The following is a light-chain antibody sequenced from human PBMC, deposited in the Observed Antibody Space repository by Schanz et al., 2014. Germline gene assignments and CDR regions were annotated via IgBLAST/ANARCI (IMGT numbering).Light chain of an antibody. V-gene: IGLV2-8*01. Sequence: QSALTQPPSASGSPGQSVTISCTGTSSDIGRYNYVSWYQHHPGKAPKLLIYDVTKRPSGVPDRFSGSKSGTSASLAISGLRSEDEADYYCAAWDDSLSGWVFGGGTKLTVL. CDR1: SSDIGRYNY. CDR2: DVT. CDR3: AAWDDSLSGWV. J-gene: IGLJ3*02.